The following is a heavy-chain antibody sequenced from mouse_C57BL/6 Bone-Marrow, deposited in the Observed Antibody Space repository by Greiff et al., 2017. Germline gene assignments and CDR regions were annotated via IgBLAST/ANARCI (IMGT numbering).Heavy chain of an antibody. CDR3: AREDYGNPYAMDY. CDR1: GYTFTDYY. D-gene: IGHD2-1*01. J-gene: IGHJ4*01. Sequence: EVQLQQSGPELVKPGASVKISCKASGYTFTDYYMNWVKQSHGKSLEWIGDINPNNGGTSYNQKFKGKATLTVDKSSSTAYMELRSLTSEDSAVYYCAREDYGNPYAMDYWGQGTSVTVSS. V-gene: IGHV1-26*01. CDR2: INPNNGGT.